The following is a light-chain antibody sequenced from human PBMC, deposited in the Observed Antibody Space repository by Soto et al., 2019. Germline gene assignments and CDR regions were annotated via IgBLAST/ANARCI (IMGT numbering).Light chain of an antibody. CDR2: NNN. Sequence: QSVLTQPPSVSGTPGQMITISCSGNNSNIGSSLVNWYQQLPGTAPKLLIYNNNQRPSGVPDRFSGSKSGTSASLAISGLQSEDEADYYCAAWDDSLNGRLFGGGTKLTVL. J-gene: IGLJ2*01. CDR1: NSNIGSSL. V-gene: IGLV1-44*01. CDR3: AAWDDSLNGRL.